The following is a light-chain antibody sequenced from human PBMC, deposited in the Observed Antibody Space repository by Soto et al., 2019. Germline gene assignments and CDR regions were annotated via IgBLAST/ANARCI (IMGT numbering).Light chain of an antibody. Sequence: QSALTQPASVSGSPGQSITISCTGTRSDVGGSNSVSWYQQHPGKAPKLMIYEVSNRPSGVSNRFSGSKSGNTASLTISGLQAEDEADYYCSSYTTSSTLLYVFGTGTKVTVL. CDR3: SSYTTSSTLLYV. CDR2: EVS. CDR1: RSDVGGSNS. J-gene: IGLJ1*01. V-gene: IGLV2-14*01.